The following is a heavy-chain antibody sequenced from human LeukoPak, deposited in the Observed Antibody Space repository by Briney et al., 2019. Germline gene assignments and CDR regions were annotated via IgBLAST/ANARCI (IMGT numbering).Heavy chain of an antibody. D-gene: IGHD3-10*01. CDR1: GYTFTSYG. CDR3: ARLAPHRVLWVDYTSYMDV. V-gene: IGHV1-18*01. Sequence: PAASVKVSCKASGYTFTSYGISWVRQAPGQGLEWMGWISGYNGHTDYPQQFQGRVTMTTDTSTSTAYLELRSLTSDDTAVYYCARLAPHRVLWVDYTSYMDVWGKGTTVTVSS. J-gene: IGHJ6*03. CDR2: ISGYNGHT.